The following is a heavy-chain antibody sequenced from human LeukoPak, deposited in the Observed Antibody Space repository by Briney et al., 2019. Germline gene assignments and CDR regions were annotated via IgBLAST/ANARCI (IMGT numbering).Heavy chain of an antibody. Sequence: GESLMISCKGSEYSFSNYWIGWVRQMPGKGLELMGVIYPGDSDTRYSPSFQGQVTISADKSISTAYLQWSYLKASDTAMYYCARPRTGYYAHDSFDIWGQGTMVTVSS. J-gene: IGHJ3*02. D-gene: IGHD3-22*01. CDR1: EYSFSNYW. V-gene: IGHV5-51*01. CDR2: IYPGDSDT. CDR3: ARPRTGYYAHDSFDI.